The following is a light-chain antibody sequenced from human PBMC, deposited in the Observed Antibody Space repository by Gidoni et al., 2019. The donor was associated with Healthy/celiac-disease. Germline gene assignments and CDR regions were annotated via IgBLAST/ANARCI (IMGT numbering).Light chain of an antibody. CDR1: QSVSSY. Sequence: EIVLTQSPATLSLSPGERATLSCRASQSVSSYLAWYHQKPGQAPRLLIYDASNRATGIPPKCSGGGSGTDFTLTIISLEPEDFAVYYCQQRSIWPPWTFGQGTKVEIK. CDR2: DAS. J-gene: IGKJ1*01. V-gene: IGKV3-11*01. CDR3: QQRSIWPPWT.